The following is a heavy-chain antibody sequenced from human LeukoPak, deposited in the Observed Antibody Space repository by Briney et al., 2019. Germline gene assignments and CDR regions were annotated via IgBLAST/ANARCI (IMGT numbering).Heavy chain of an antibody. CDR3: ARVRSPIVGARLDY. CDR1: GRSFSGYY. Sequence: SETLSLTCAVYGRSFSGYYWTWIRQTPGKGLEWIGEINHSGSTNYNPSLKSRVTISVDTSKNQFSLKLSSVTAADTAVYYCARVRSPIVGARLDYWGQGTLVTVSS. CDR2: INHSGST. J-gene: IGHJ4*02. D-gene: IGHD1-26*01. V-gene: IGHV4-34*01.